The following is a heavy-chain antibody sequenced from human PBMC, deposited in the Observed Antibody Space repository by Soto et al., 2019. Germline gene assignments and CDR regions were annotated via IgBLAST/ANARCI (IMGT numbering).Heavy chain of an antibody. Sequence: GXSPRLSGAASGFTFRSYAMSWVRQAPGKGPEWVSAISGSGGSTYYVDSVKGRFTISRDNSKNTLYLQMNSLRAEDTAVYYCAKRTQLDYYYYGMDVWGQGTTVTVSS. CDR3: AKRTQLDYYYYGMDV. D-gene: IGHD6-13*01. CDR2: ISGSGGST. V-gene: IGHV3-23*01. J-gene: IGHJ6*02. CDR1: GFTFRSYA.